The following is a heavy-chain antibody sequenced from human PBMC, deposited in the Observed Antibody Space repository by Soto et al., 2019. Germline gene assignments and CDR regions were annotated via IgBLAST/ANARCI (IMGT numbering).Heavy chain of an antibody. Sequence: GGSLRLSCAASGFTFSSYGMHWVRQAPGKGLEWVAVIWYDGSNKYYADSVKGRFTISRDNSKNTLYLQMNSLRAEDTAVYYCARLKTHYDFWRGEGAFDIWGQGTMVTVSS. D-gene: IGHD3-3*01. V-gene: IGHV3-33*01. CDR3: ARLKTHYDFWRGEGAFDI. CDR1: GFTFSSYG. CDR2: IWYDGSNK. J-gene: IGHJ3*02.